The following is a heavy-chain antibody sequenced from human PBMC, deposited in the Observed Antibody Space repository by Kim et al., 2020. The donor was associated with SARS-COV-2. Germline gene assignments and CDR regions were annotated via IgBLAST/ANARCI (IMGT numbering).Heavy chain of an antibody. CDR3: ARGAEEWGYEFHNWFDP. V-gene: IGHV3-11*01. J-gene: IGHJ5*02. D-gene: IGHD3-3*01. Sequence: VKGRVTIASDNDKNSLYLNMNSLRAEDTAVYYCARGAEEWGYEFHNWFDPWGQGTLVTVSS.